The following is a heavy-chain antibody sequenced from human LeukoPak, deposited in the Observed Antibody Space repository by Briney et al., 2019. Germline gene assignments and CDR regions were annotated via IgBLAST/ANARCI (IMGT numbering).Heavy chain of an antibody. CDR1: GFTFSSYS. Sequence: GGSLRLSCAASGFTFSSYSMNWVRQAPGKGLEWVSSISSSSSYIYYADSVKGRFTISRDNAKNSLYLQMNSLRAEDTAVYYCARGFGSNWFDHWGQGTLVTVSS. V-gene: IGHV3-21*01. CDR3: ARGFGSNWFDH. D-gene: IGHD3-16*01. J-gene: IGHJ5*02. CDR2: ISSSSSYI.